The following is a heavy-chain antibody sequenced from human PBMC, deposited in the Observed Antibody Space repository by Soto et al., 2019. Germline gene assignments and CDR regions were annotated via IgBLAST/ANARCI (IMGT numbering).Heavy chain of an antibody. CDR3: ARSPVVGATPLVY. V-gene: IGHV4-59*01. Sequence: SETLSLTCTVSGGSISSYYWSWIRQPPGKALEWIGYIYYSGGTNYNPSLKSRVTISIDTSKNQFSLKLSSVTAADTAVYYCARSPVVGATPLVYWGQGTLVTVSS. D-gene: IGHD1-26*01. J-gene: IGHJ4*02. CDR1: GGSISSYY. CDR2: IYYSGGT.